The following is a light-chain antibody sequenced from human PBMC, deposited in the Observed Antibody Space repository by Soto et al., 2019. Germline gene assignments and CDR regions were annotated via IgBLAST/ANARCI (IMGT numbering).Light chain of an antibody. V-gene: IGLV2-14*01. J-gene: IGLJ1*01. CDR1: SSDVGAYDY. CDR2: EVS. CDR3: SSYTSSSTYV. Sequence: HSVLTQPASVSGSPGQSITISCTGTSSDVGAYDYVSWYQQYPGKTPKVMISEVSNRPSGVSNRFSGSKSGNTASLTISGLQAEDEADYYCSSYTSSSTYVFGTGTKVTVL.